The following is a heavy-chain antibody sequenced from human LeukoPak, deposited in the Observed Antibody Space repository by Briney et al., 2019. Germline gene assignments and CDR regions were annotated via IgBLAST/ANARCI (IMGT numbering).Heavy chain of an antibody. CDR1: GSISGYY. D-gene: IGHD2-2*01. CDR2: IYTSGST. CDR3: ARQKCTSASCLTKNAFDI. J-gene: IGHJ3*02. V-gene: IGHV4-4*09. Sequence: SETLSLTCTVSGSISGYYWSWIRQPPGKGLEWVGYIYTSGSTNYNPSLESRVTISVDASKNQFSLDLSSVTAADTAVYYCARQKCTSASCLTKNAFDIWGQGTMVTVSS.